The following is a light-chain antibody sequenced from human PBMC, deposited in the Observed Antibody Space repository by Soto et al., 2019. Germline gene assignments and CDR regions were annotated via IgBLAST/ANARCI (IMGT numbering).Light chain of an antibody. CDR2: AAS. J-gene: IGKJ3*01. Sequence: AIRMTQSPSSLSASTGDRVTITCRASQGISSYLAWYQQKPGKAPKLLIYAASTLQSGVPSRFSGSGSGTDFTLTISCLQSEDFETYYCQQNYSYPLTFGPGTKVDVK. CDR1: QGISSY. V-gene: IGKV1-8*01. CDR3: QQNYSYPLT.